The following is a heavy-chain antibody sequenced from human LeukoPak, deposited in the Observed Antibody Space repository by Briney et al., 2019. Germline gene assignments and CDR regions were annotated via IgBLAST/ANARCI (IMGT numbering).Heavy chain of an antibody. CDR2: ISANNGDT. V-gene: IGHV1-18*01. J-gene: IGHJ4*02. Sequence: APVKVSCKTSGYTFTSHGISWVRQAPGEGLEWVGWISANNGDTNYAQKMQGRLTMTTDTSTSTAYMELRSLSYDDTATYYCARDWPTVIADYWGQGTPVTVSS. D-gene: IGHD4-11*01. CDR1: GYTFTSHG. CDR3: ARDWPTVIADY.